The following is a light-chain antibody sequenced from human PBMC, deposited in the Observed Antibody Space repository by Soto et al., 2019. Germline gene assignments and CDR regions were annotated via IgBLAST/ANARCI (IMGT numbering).Light chain of an antibody. Sequence: EIVLTQSPATLSLSPGERASLSXRASQSVIIYLSWYPQKPGXAPSLLXXDPSNRANGIPDRFSGSGSVTDFTLTISSLEPEDLAGYYCQQRSNWPRTFGQGTKV. J-gene: IGKJ1*01. V-gene: IGKV3-11*01. CDR1: QSVIIY. CDR2: DPS. CDR3: QQRSNWPRT.